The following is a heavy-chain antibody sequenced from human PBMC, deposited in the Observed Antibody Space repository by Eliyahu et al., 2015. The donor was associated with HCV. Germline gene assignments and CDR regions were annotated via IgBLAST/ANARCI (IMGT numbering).Heavy chain of an antibody. CDR1: XGSIXSSF. CDR2: IYTRGGT. Sequence: QVQLQESGPRLVKPSETLSLXCTVXXGSIXSSFWCWXRQPAGKRLEWIGRIYTRGGTNYNPSLKSRVTMSVDTSKNQFSLNLTSVTAADTAVYYCARGGILVDVWGQGTTVTVSS. CDR3: ARGGILVDV. V-gene: IGHV4-4*07. D-gene: IGHD3-16*01. J-gene: IGHJ6*02.